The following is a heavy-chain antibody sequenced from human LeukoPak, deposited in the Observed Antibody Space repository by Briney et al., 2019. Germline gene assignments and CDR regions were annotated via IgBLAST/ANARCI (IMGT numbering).Heavy chain of an antibody. CDR2: IFPGDSDT. V-gene: IGHV5-51*01. J-gene: IGHJ4*02. Sequence: GEPLKISCRGSGYSFTNYWIGWVRQMPGNRLEWMGIIFPGDSDTRYSPSFQGQVTISADKSISTAYLHWSSLKASDTAMYYCARRDSSGWYSFGDYWGQGTLVTVSS. CDR1: GYSFTNYW. D-gene: IGHD6-19*01. CDR3: ARRDSSGWYSFGDY.